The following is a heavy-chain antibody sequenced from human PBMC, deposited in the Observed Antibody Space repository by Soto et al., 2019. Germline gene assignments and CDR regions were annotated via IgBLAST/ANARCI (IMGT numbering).Heavy chain of an antibody. J-gene: IGHJ4*02. CDR1: GGSFNDDY. CDR2: IYYSGST. Sequence: PSETLSLTCAVEGGSFNDDYWSWIRQPPGKGLEWIGYIYYSGSTNYNPSLKSRVTISVDTSKNQFSLKLSSVTAADTAVYYCARVRWTVAGPGHFDYWGQGTLVTVSS. D-gene: IGHD6-19*01. V-gene: IGHV4-59*01. CDR3: ARVRWTVAGPGHFDY.